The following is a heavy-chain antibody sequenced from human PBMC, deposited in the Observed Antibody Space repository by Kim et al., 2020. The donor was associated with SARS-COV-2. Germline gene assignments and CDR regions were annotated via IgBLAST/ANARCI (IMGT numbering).Heavy chain of an antibody. J-gene: IGHJ4*02. D-gene: IGHD3-10*01. CDR1: GGSISSSSYY. CDR3: ALTFLSQTMVRGVKRNY. Sequence: SETLSLTCTVSGGSISSSSYYWGWIRQPPGKGLEWIGSIYYSGSTYYNPSLKSRVTISVDTSKNQFSLKLSSVTAADTAVYYCALTFLSQTMVRGVKRNYWGQGTLVTVSS. CDR2: IYYSGST. V-gene: IGHV4-39*01.